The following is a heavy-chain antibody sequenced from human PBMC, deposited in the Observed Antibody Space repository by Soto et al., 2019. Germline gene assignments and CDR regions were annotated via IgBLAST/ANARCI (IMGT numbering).Heavy chain of an antibody. V-gene: IGHV2-70*13. Sequence: MTVTWIRQPPGKALEWLAFIDWDGDTFYSTSLKPRLTISRDNSKNQVVLTMTNMDPVDTGTYYCARTFFFQAEYGIRYSVPLSAFLLNRSSDL. J-gene: IGHJ2*01. CDR3: ARTFFFQAEYGIRYSVPLSAFLLNRSSDL. CDR2: IDWDGDT. D-gene: IGHD3-9*01. CDR1: MT.